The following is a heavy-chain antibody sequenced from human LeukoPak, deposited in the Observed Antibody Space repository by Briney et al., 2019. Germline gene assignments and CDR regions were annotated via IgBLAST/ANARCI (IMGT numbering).Heavy chain of an antibody. CDR1: GFTFSSYW. V-gene: IGHV3-7*04. D-gene: IGHD3-22*01. CDR3: ARDSSGYYYPDAFDI. J-gene: IGHJ3*02. Sequence: PGGSLRLSCAASGFTFSSYWLSWFRQAPGKGLEWVANIKQDGSKKYYVDSVKGRFTISRDNAKNSLYLQMNSLSAEDTAVYYCARDSSGYYYPDAFDIWGQGTTVTVSS. CDR2: IKQDGSKK.